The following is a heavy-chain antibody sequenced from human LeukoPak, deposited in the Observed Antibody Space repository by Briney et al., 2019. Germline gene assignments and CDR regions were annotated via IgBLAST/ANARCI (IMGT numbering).Heavy chain of an antibody. CDR2: ISAYNGNT. CDR1: GYTFTSYG. CDR3: ARDPTYYDFWSGYYDGYYYYMDV. V-gene: IGHV1-18*01. D-gene: IGHD3-3*01. Sequence: GASVKVSCKASGYTFTSYGISWVRQAPGQGLEWMGWISAYNGNTNYAQKLQGRVTMTTDTSTSTAYMELRSLRSDDTAVYYCARDPTYYDFWSGYYDGYYYYMDVWGKGTTVTVSS. J-gene: IGHJ6*03.